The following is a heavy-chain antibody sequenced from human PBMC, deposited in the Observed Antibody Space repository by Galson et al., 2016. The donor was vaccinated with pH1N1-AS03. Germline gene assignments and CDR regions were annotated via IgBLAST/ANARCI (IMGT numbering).Heavy chain of an antibody. CDR1: GFSLSTSGVG. CDR2: IYWNDDI. V-gene: IGHV2-5*01. CDR3: ARAYYGDFSDWFDP. D-gene: IGHD4-17*01. J-gene: IGHJ5*02. Sequence: PALVKPTQTLTLTCTFSGFSLSTSGVGVGWIRQAPGKALEWLAIIYWNDDIRYSPSLRNRLTITKDTSKRQLVLTMTNMDPVDTATYFCARAYYGDFSDWFDPWGQGTLVTVSS.